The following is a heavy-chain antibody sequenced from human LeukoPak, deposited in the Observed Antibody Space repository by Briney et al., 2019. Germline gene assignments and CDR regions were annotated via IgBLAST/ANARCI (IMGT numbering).Heavy chain of an antibody. J-gene: IGHJ4*02. CDR3: ATRQEGHDY. D-gene: IGHD1-1*01. CDR1: GNTIANTFYY. CDR2: IYTTGST. Sequence: SETLSLTCTASGNTIANTFYYWSWLRQPAGKGREWIGRIYTTGSTDYNPSLNSRVTISLNTSRNQFFLKLSSVTAADTAVYYCATRQEGHDYWGQGTLVTVSS. V-gene: IGHV4-61*02.